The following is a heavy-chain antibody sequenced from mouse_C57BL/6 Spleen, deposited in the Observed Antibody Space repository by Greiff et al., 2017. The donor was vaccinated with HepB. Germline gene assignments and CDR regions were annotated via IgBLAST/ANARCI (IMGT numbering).Heavy chain of an antibody. CDR1: GFSLSTFGMG. V-gene: IGHV8-8*01. Sequence: QVTLKVSGPGILQPSQTLSLTCSFSGFSLSTFGMGVGWIRQPSGKGLEWLSHIWWDDDKYYKPALKRRLTISKDTSNNQVYLKIANVDTADTATYYCARGTTAYYYAMDYWGQGTSVTGSS. D-gene: IGHD1-2*01. CDR3: ARGTTAYYYAMDY. J-gene: IGHJ4*01. CDR2: IWWDDDK.